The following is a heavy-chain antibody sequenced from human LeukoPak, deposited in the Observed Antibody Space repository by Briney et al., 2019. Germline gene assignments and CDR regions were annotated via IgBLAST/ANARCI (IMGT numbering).Heavy chain of an antibody. CDR1: GFTFSSFA. CDR2: ISSSSSYI. J-gene: IGHJ4*02. V-gene: IGHV3-21*01. D-gene: IGHD5-18*01. Sequence: GGSLRLSCAASGFTFSSFAMSWVRQAPGKGLEWVSSISSSSSYIYYADSVKGRFTISRDNAKNSLYLQMNSLRAEDTAVYYCARVPVQLWSKTYFDYWGQGTLVTVSS. CDR3: ARVPVQLWSKTYFDY.